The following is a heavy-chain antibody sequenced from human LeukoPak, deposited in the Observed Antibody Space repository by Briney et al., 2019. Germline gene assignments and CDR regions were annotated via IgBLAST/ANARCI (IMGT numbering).Heavy chain of an antibody. CDR3: AARKVRGVWFYLDY. J-gene: IGHJ4*02. CDR1: GFTFSDYA. D-gene: IGHD3-10*01. V-gene: IGHV3-23*01. CDR2: ISDRGDRT. Sequence: GGSLRLSCAASGFTFSDYAMSWVRQAPGKGLEWVSAISDRGDRTWDADSVKGRFAISTDNSKNTLYLQMNSLRVEDTAVYFCAARKVRGVWFYLDYWGQGTLVTVSS.